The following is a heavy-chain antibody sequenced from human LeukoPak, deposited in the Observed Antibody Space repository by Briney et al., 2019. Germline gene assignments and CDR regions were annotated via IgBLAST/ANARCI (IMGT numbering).Heavy chain of an antibody. D-gene: IGHD5-12*01. CDR3: ARDLGATGYDLGYWFDP. CDR1: GGSISSYY. Sequence: PSETLSLTCTVSGGSISSYYWSWIRQPPGKGLEWIGYIYYSGSTNYNPSLKSRVTISVDTSKNQFSLKLSSVTAADTAVYYCARDLGATGYDLGYWFDPWGQGTLVTVSS. CDR2: IYYSGST. V-gene: IGHV4-59*01. J-gene: IGHJ5*02.